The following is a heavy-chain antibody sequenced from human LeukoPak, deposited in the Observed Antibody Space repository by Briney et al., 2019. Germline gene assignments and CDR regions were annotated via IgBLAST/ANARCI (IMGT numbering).Heavy chain of an antibody. J-gene: IGHJ5*02. Sequence: PGGSLRLSCAASGFTFSSYSMNWVRQAPGKGLEWVSYISSSSSTIYYADSVKGRFTISRDNAKNSLYLQMNSLRAEDTAVYYCARDLPIAAGHNWFDPWGQGTLVTVSS. D-gene: IGHD6-13*01. CDR2: ISSSSSTI. CDR1: GFTFSSYS. CDR3: ARDLPIAAGHNWFDP. V-gene: IGHV3-48*04.